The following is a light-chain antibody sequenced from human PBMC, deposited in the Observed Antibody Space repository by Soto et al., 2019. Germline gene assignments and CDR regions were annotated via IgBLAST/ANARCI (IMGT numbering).Light chain of an antibody. CDR3: SSYTSSNTEV. J-gene: IGLJ1*01. CDR2: DVT. Sequence: SALTQPASVSGSPGQSIAISCTGSSSDVGGYNYVSWYQQHPGKAPKLMIKDVTDRPSGVPDRFSASKSGNTASLTISGLQAEDEADYYCSSYTSSNTEVFGTGTKVTVL. V-gene: IGLV2-14*03. CDR1: SSDVGGYNY.